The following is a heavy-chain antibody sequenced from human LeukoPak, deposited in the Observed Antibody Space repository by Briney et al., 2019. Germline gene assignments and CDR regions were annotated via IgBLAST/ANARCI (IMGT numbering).Heavy chain of an antibody. D-gene: IGHD5-18*01. CDR2: ISAYNGNT. J-gene: IGHJ4*02. V-gene: IGHV1-18*01. Sequence: ASVKVSCKAFGYTFISYDINWVRQAPGQGLEWMGWISAYNGNTNYAQKFQGRVTMTTDTSTSTAYVELRSLRSDDTAVYYCAREKSRYPYGYNYWGQGTLVTVSS. CDR3: AREKSRYPYGYNY. CDR1: GYTFISYD.